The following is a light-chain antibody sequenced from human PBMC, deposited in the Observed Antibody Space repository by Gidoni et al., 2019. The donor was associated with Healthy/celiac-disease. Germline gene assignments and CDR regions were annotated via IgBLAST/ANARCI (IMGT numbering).Light chain of an antibody. CDR3: QRRSNRPVYS. V-gene: IGKV3-11*01. CDR2: DAA. J-gene: IGKJ2*03. Sequence: EIVLTQSPVPLPFSPGERATLSCWASQSVSSHLAWYQQKPGQAPRLLIYDAANRATGSPARFSGSGSGTDFTLNISSLETEDCAVYYCQRRSNRPVYSFGQRTKLEIK. CDR1: QSVSSH.